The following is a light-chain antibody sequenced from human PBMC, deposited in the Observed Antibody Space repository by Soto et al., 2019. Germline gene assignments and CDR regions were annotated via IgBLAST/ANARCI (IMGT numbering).Light chain of an antibody. CDR1: ASNVESET. Sequence: QSVLTQTPSASGAPGQTVTISCSGSASNVESETVNWYQHLPGTAPKLVVYSNTKRPSAVPDRFSASKSGTSASLAISNLQAEDEADYYCVAWDGNVTGWVFGGGTKLTVL. CDR2: SNT. CDR3: VAWDGNVTGWV. J-gene: IGLJ3*02. V-gene: IGLV1-44*01.